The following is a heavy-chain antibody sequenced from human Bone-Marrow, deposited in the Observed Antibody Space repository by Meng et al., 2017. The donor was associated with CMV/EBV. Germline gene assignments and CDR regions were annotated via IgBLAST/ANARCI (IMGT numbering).Heavy chain of an antibody. CDR1: GFTFSSYS. V-gene: IGHV3-21*01. J-gene: IGHJ4*02. CDR2: ISSSSSYI. Sequence: GGSLRLSCAASGFTFSSYSMNWVRQAPGKGLEWVSSISSSSSYIYYADSVKGRFTISRDNAKNSLYLQMNSLRAEDTAVYYCARDRPSAFLEWFESHYFDYWGQGTLVTGSS. D-gene: IGHD3-3*01. CDR3: ARDRPSAFLEWFESHYFDY.